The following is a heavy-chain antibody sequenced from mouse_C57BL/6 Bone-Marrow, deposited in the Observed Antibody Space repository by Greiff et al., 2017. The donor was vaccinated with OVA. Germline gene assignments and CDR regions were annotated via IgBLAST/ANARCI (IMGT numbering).Heavy chain of an antibody. CDR1: GYTFTSYW. D-gene: IGHD2-1*01. Sequence: QVQLKQPGAELVQPGASVNLSCKASGYTFTSYWLHWVTPRPGRVLSLIGRFDPNSGGTKYNEKFKSKATLTVDKPSSTAYMQLSSLTSEDSAVYYCARLYYGNYEDYWGQGTTLTVSS. J-gene: IGHJ2*01. V-gene: IGHV1-72*01. CDR2: FDPNSGGT. CDR3: ARLYYGNYEDY.